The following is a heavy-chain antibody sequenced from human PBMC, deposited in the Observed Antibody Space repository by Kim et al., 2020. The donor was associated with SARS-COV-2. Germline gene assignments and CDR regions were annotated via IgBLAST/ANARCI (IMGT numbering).Heavy chain of an antibody. CDR3: ARVDYDYVWGSYRDYYYYYGMDV. V-gene: IGHV3-11*05. D-gene: IGHD3-16*02. J-gene: IGHJ6*02. CDR2: ISSSSSYT. CDR1: GFTFSDYY. Sequence: GWSLRLSCAASGFTFSDYYMSWIRQAPGKGLEWVSYISSSSSYTNYADSVKGRFTISRDNAKNSLYLQMNSLRAEDTAVYYCARVDYDYVWGSYRDYYYYYGMDVWGQGTTVTVSS.